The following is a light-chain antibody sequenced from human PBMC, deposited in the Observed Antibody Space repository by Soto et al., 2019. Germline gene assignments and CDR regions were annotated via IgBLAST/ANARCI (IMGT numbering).Light chain of an antibody. CDR3: QQSYSSPQMYT. Sequence: DIQMTQSRSSLSASVGDRVTITCRASQSISSSLNWYQQKPGKAPDLLIYAASNLQSGVPSRFSGSGSGTDFTLTISSLQPEDFATYYCQQSYSSPQMYTFGQGTKLEIK. V-gene: IGKV1-39*01. J-gene: IGKJ2*01. CDR2: AAS. CDR1: QSISSS.